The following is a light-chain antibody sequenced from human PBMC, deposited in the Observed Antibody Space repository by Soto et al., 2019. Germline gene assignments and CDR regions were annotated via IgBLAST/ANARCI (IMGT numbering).Light chain of an antibody. J-gene: IGKJ1*01. Sequence: DIVMTQSPDSLAVSLGERATFNCKSSQSILDRSKNKYYLAWYQQKSGQPPKLLIYWASLREPGVPDRFTGSGSGTDFTLTISSLQAEDVAVYYCQQYFTSPWRFGQGTKVEI. V-gene: IGKV4-1*01. CDR2: WAS. CDR3: QQYFTSPWR. CDR1: QSILDRSKNKYY.